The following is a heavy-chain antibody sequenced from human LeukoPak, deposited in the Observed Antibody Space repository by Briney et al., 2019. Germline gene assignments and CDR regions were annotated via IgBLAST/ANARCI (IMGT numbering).Heavy chain of an antibody. Sequence: SVKVSCKASGGTFSSYAISWVRQAPGQGLEWMGGIIPIFGTANYAQKFQGRVTITADESTSTAYMELSSLRSEDTAVYYCARLSPSYNGLELRGTLDYWGQGTLVTVSS. V-gene: IGHV1-69*13. D-gene: IGHD1-7*01. CDR1: GGTFSSYA. CDR2: IIPIFGTA. J-gene: IGHJ4*02. CDR3: ARLSPSYNGLELRGTLDY.